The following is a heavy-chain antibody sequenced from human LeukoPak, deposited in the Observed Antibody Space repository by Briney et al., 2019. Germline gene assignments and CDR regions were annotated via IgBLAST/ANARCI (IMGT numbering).Heavy chain of an antibody. CDR3: AADPSGSYGVGAFDI. D-gene: IGHD1-26*01. V-gene: IGHV1-58*01. CDR2: IVVGSGNT. CDR1: GFTFTSSA. J-gene: IGHJ3*02. Sequence: GASVKVSCKASGFTFTSSAVQWVRQARGQRLEWIGWIVVGSGNTNYAQKFQERVTITRDMSTSTAYMELSSLRSEDTAVYYCAADPSGSYGVGAFDIWGQGTMVTVSP.